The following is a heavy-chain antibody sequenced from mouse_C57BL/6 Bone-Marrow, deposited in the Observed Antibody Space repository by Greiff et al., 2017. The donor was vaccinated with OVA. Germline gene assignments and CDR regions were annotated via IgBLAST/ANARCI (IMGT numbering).Heavy chain of an antibody. V-gene: IGHV1-64*01. Sequence: QVQLQQPGAELVKPGASVKLSCKASGYTFTSYWMHWVKQRPGQGLEWIGMIHPNSGSTNYNEKFKSKATLTVDKSSSTAYMQLSSLKSEDSAVYYCARTTVVATEYFDVWGTGTTVTVSS. CDR3: ARTTVVATEYFDV. CDR1: GYTFTSYW. D-gene: IGHD1-1*01. CDR2: IHPNSGST. J-gene: IGHJ1*03.